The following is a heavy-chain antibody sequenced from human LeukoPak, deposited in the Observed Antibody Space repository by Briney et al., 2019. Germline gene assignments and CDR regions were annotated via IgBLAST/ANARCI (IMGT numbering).Heavy chain of an antibody. CDR3: ARNSNGMSN. V-gene: IGHV3-74*01. D-gene: IGHD2-8*01. J-gene: IGHJ4*02. CDR1: GFTFTNYG. Sequence: GGSLRLSCVASGFTFTNYGMMWVRQAPGKGLVWVSYINSDGRSTTYADSVKGRFTITRDNAKNTLYLQMSSLRAEDTAMYYCARNSNGMSNWGQGTLVIVSS. CDR2: INSDGRST.